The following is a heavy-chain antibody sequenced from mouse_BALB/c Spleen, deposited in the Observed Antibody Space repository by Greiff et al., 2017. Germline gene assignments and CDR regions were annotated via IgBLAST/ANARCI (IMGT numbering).Heavy chain of an antibody. Sequence: QVQLKESGPGLVEPSQSLSITCTVSGFSLTSYGVHWVRQPPGKGLEWLGVIWAGGSTNYNSALMSRLSISKDNSKSQVFLKMNSLQADDTAMYYCASNWSVPGFAYWGQGTLVTVSA. J-gene: IGHJ3*01. D-gene: IGHD4-1*02. CDR1: GFSLTSYG. V-gene: IGHV2-9*02. CDR3: ASNWSVPGFAY. CDR2: IWAGGST.